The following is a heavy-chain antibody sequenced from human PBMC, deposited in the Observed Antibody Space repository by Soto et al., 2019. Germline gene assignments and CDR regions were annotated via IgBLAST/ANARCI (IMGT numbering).Heavy chain of an antibody. D-gene: IGHD2-2*01. Sequence: QLQLQESGPGLVKPSETLSLTCTVSGGSISSSSYYWGWIRQPPGKGLEWIGSIYYSGSTYYNPSLKSRVTISVDPSKNQFSLKLSSVTAADTAVYYCALVKPYCSSTSCRAFDYWGQGTLVTVSS. CDR2: IYYSGST. V-gene: IGHV4-39*01. CDR3: ALVKPYCSSTSCRAFDY. CDR1: GGSISSSSYY. J-gene: IGHJ4*02.